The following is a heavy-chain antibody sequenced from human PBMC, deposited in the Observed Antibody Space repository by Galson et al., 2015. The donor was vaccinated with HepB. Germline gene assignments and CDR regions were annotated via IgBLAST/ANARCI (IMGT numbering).Heavy chain of an antibody. CDR3: ARDASRGTMIVVVPFDY. J-gene: IGHJ4*02. CDR2: ISAYNGNT. D-gene: IGHD3-22*01. CDR1: GYTFTSYG. V-gene: IGHV1-18*01. Sequence: SVKVSCKASGYTFTSYGISWVRQAPGQGLEWMGWISAYNGNTNYAQKLQGRVTMTTDTSTSTAYMELRSLRSDDTAVYYCARDASRGTMIVVVPFDYWGQGTLVTVSS.